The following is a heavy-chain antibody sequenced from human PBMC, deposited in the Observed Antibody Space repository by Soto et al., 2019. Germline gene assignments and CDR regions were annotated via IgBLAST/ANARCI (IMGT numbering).Heavy chain of an antibody. CDR3: ATSLANSRTRVDY. CDR1: GGSIYTGGFY. CDR2: IYYTGST. Sequence: PSETLSLTCTVSGGSIYTGGFYWSWIRQLPGKGREWLGYIYYTGSTQYTPSLKRRLTISTDTSDNQFSLRLTSVTAADTADYYSATSLANSRTRVDYWGQGTLVTVSS. J-gene: IGHJ4*02. D-gene: IGHD2-2*01. V-gene: IGHV4-31*03.